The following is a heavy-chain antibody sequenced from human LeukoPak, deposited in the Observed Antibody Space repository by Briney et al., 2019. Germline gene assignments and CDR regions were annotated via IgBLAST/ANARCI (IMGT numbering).Heavy chain of an antibody. J-gene: IGHJ4*02. CDR1: GHSFINYW. CDR3: ARIAATWYGGS. V-gene: IGHV5-51*01. CDR2: IFPGDSHT. Sequence: GESQKISCKGPGHSFINYWIAWVRQMPGKGLEWIGIIFPGDSHTRYSPSFQGQVTISADMSIDTAYLQLSSLRASDTAMYYCARIAATWYGGSWGQGTLVFVSS. D-gene: IGHD2-15*01.